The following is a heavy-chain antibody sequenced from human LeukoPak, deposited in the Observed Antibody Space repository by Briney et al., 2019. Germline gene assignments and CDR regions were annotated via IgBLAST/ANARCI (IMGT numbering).Heavy chain of an antibody. CDR3: ARLQPKGQQLVNWFDP. D-gene: IGHD6-13*01. Sequence: SETLSLTCTVSGGSISSGSYYWSWIRQPAGRGLEWIGRIYTSGSTNYNPSLKSRVTISVDTSKNQFSLKLSSVTAADTAVYYCARLQPKGQQLVNWFDPWGQGTLVTVSS. V-gene: IGHV4-61*02. CDR2: IYTSGST. J-gene: IGHJ5*02. CDR1: GGSISSGSYY.